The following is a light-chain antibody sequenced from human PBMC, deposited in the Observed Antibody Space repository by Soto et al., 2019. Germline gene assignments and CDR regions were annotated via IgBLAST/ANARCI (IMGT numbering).Light chain of an antibody. CDR1: SSDVGGYNY. CDR2: DVS. J-gene: IGLJ1*01. Sequence: QSALTQPASVSGSPGQSITISCTGTSSDVGGYNYVSWYQQHPGKAPKLMIYDVSNRPSGVSNRFSGSKSGNTASLTISGLQAEVEADYYCSSYTSSSTRFGTGTKLTVL. CDR3: SSYTSSSTR. V-gene: IGLV2-14*01.